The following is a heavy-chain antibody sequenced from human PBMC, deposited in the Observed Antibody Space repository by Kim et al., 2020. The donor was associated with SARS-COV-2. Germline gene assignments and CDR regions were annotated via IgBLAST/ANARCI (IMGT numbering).Heavy chain of an antibody. J-gene: IGHJ4*02. CDR3: ARAEGRGYSYGTVDY. CDR2: INPNSGGT. CDR1: GYTFTGYY. D-gene: IGHD5-18*01. Sequence: ASVKVSCKASGYTFTGYYMHWVRQAPGQGLEWMGWINPNSGGTNYAQKFQGRVTMTRDTSISTAYMELSRLRSDDTAVYYCARAEGRGYSYGTVDYWGQGTLVTVSS. V-gene: IGHV1-2*02.